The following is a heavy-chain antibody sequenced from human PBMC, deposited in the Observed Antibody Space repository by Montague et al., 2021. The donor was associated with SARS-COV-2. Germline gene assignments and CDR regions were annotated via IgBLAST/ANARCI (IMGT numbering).Heavy chain of an antibody. Sequence: SETLSLTCSVSGGSISSPSFFWAWIRQPPGKGLEWVGSMYSSGTTYYNPSLKSRVTISGDTSRNQLSVRLSSVTAADTAVCYCARSTSGWFIYWGQGTLVTVSS. CDR1: GGSISSPSFF. J-gene: IGHJ4*02. D-gene: IGHD6-19*01. CDR2: MYSSGTT. CDR3: ARSTSGWFIY. V-gene: IGHV4-39*01.